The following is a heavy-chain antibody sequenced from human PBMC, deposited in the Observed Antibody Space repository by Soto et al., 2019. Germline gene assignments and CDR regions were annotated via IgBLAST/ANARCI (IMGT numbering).Heavy chain of an antibody. CDR2: IYTSGST. J-gene: IGHJ3*02. CDR1: GGSISSYY. Sequence: LSLTCTVSGGSISSYYWSWIRQPAGKGLEWIGRIYTSGSTNYNPSLKSRVTMSVDTSKNQFSLKLSSVTAADTAVYYCATLRQYSSSWYAGGSDAFDIWGQGTMVTVSS. V-gene: IGHV4-4*07. D-gene: IGHD6-13*01. CDR3: ATLRQYSSSWYAGGSDAFDI.